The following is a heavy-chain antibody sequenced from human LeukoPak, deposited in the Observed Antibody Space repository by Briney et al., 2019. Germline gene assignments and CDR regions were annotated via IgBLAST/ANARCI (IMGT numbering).Heavy chain of an antibody. J-gene: IGHJ2*01. CDR2: IYCSGST. Sequence: SETLSLTCTVSGGSISSYYWSWIRQPPGKGLEWIGYIYCSGSTNYNPSLKSRVTISVDTSKNQFSLKLSSVTAADTPVYYCARQGVIAQIWYFDLWGRGTLVTVPS. D-gene: IGHD3-22*01. CDR1: GGSISSYY. CDR3: ARQGVIAQIWYFDL. V-gene: IGHV4-59*08.